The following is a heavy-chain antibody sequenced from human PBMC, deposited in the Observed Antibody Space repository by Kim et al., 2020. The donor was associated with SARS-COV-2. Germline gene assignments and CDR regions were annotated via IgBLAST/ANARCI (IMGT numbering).Heavy chain of an antibody. CDR3: ARGERLDS. CDR2: KRGST. D-gene: IGHD1-26*01. Sequence: KRGSTGYAQKFQGRVPMSRDTSTNTAYMELNSLGIEDTAVYYCARGERLDSWGQGTLVTVSS. V-gene: IGHV1-8*01. J-gene: IGHJ4*02.